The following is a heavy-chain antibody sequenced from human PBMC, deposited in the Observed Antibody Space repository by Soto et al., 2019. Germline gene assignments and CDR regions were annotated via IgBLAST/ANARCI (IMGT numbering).Heavy chain of an antibody. CDR1: GCTFSDYY. Sequence: ASVKVSCKASGCTFSDYYIHWGRQAPGQGLEWMGWINPNSGGTKYAPKFQGGVTMTRDTSKNQFSLKLSSVTAADTAVYFCARDRGGSGWNGSGMDVWGQGTTVTVSS. CDR2: INPNSGGT. D-gene: IGHD1-1*01. CDR3: ARDRGGSGWNGSGMDV. V-gene: IGHV1-2*02. J-gene: IGHJ6*02.